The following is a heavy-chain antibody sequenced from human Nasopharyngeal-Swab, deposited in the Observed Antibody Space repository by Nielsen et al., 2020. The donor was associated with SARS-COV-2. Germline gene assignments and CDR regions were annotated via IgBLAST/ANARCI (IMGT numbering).Heavy chain of an antibody. D-gene: IGHD3-10*01. CDR1: GYTFTSYD. V-gene: IGHV1-8*01. CDR3: ARGRIKRELWFGELLSYYYYGMDV. CDR2: MNPNSGNT. J-gene: IGHJ6*02. Sequence: ASVKVSGKASGYTFTSYDINWVRQATGQGLEWMGWMNPNSGNTGYAQKFQGRVTMTRNTSISTAYMELSSLRSEDTAVYYCARGRIKRELWFGELLSYYYYGMDVWGQGTTVTVSS.